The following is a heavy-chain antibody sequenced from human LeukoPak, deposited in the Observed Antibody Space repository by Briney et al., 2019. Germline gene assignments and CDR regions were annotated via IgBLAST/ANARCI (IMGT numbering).Heavy chain of an antibody. CDR1: GFSFSSYR. CDR2: IRYDGSFK. CDR3: AKLPRSSGLPSS. J-gene: IGHJ5*02. V-gene: IGHV3-30*02. D-gene: IGHD3-22*01. Sequence: PGGSLTLSCAASGFSFSSYRVSWVRQAPGKGLEWVAFIRYDGSFKYYADSVKGRFTIYRHNSKHTLFLQMNSRRAEDTALYYCAKLPRSSGLPSSWGQGTLVTVSS.